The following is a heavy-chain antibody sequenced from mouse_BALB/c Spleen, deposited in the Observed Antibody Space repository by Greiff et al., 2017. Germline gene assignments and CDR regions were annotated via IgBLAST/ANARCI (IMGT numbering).Heavy chain of an antibody. V-gene: IGHV14-4*02. J-gene: IGHJ1*01. CDR1: GFNIKDYY. CDR2: IDPENGDT. CDR3: AREDWDWYFDV. D-gene: IGHD4-1*01. Sequence: EVQLQQSGAELVRSGASVKLSCTASGFNIKDYYMHWVKQRPEQGLEWIGWIDPENGDTEYAPKFQGKATMTADTSSNTAYLQLSSLTSEDSAVYYCAREDWDWYFDVWGAGTTVTVSS.